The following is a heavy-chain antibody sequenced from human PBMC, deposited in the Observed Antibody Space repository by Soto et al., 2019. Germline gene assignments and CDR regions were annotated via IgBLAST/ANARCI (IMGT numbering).Heavy chain of an antibody. D-gene: IGHD2-2*01. J-gene: IGHJ5*02. CDR3: ARVPDR. V-gene: IGHV4-59*01. Sequence: SETLSLTCTVSGGSISSYYWSWIRQPPGKGLEWIGYIYNSGSANYSPSLESRVTISVATSKNQLSLKLSSVTAADTAVYYCARVPDRWGQGTLVTVSS. CDR1: GGSISSYY. CDR2: IYNSGSA.